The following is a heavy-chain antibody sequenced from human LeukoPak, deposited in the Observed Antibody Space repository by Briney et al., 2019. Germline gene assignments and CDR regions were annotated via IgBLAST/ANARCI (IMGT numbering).Heavy chain of an antibody. D-gene: IGHD3-22*01. J-gene: IGHJ4*02. CDR3: ARDDYDSSGYQLRPLDY. CDR1: GYTFTSYY. CDR2: INPSGGST. Sequence: ASVKVSCKASGYTFTSYYMHWVRQAPGQGLEWMGIINPSGGSTSYAQKFQGRVTMTRDTSTSTVYMELSSLRSEDTAVYYCARDDYDSSGYQLRPLDYWGQGTLVTVSS. V-gene: IGHV1-46*01.